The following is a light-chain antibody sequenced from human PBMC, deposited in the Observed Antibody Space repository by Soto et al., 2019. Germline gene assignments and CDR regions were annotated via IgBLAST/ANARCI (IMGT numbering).Light chain of an antibody. J-gene: IGKJ5*01. CDR3: QQYNSYSIT. Sequence: DIQMTQSPSTLSASLGDRVTITCRASQSISSWLAWYQQKPGKAPKLLIYKASSLESGVPSRFSGSGSGTEFTLTISSLQPDDFATYYCQQYNSYSITFGQGTQLEIK. CDR2: KAS. V-gene: IGKV1-5*03. CDR1: QSISSW.